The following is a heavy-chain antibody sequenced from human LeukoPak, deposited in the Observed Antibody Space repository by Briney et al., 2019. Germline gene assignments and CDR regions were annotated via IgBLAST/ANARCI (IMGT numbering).Heavy chain of an antibody. V-gene: IGHV1-18*01. J-gene: IGHJ4*02. CDR2: ISAYNGNT. D-gene: IGHD3-3*01. Sequence: ASVKVSCKASGYTFTTYGISWVRQAPGQGLEWMGWISAYNGNTNYAQKLQGRVTMTTDTSTRTAYMELRSLRSDDTAVYYCARSVGGVVTVYYFDYWGQGTLVTVSS. CDR1: GYTFTTYG. CDR3: ARSVGGVVTVYYFDY.